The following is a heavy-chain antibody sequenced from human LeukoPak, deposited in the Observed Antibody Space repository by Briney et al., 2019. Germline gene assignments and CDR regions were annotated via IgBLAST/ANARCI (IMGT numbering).Heavy chain of an antibody. V-gene: IGHV4-39*01. CDR1: GGSISSSTYY. CDR2: IYYSGST. Sequence: PSETLSLTCTVSGGSISSSTYYWGWIRQPPGKGLEWIGSIYYSGSTYYNPSLKSRVTISVDTSKNQFSLKLSSVTAADTAVCYCARRGVTTGHFDYWGQGTLVTVAS. D-gene: IGHD4-17*01. CDR3: ARRGVTTGHFDY. J-gene: IGHJ4*02.